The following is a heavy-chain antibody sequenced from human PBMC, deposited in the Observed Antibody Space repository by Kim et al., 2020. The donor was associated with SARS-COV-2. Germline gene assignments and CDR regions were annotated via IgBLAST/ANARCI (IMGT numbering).Heavy chain of an antibody. CDR3: ARGRGVGAYSRLFDY. Sequence: SETLSLTCTVSGGSVSSGSYYWSWIRQPPGKGLEWIGYIYYSGSTNYNPSLKSRVTISVDTSKNQFSLKLSSVTAADTAVYYCARGRGVGAYSRLFDYWGQGTLVTVSS. CDR1: GGSVSSGSYY. CDR2: IYYSGST. V-gene: IGHV4-61*01. D-gene: IGHD1-26*01. J-gene: IGHJ4*02.